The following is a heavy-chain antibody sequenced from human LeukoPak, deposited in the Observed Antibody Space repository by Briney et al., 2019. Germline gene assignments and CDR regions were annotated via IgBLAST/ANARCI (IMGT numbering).Heavy chain of an antibody. D-gene: IGHD6-19*01. J-gene: IGHJ4*02. CDR2: IYPGDSDI. Sequence: GESLKISCKGSGYNFVNYWICWVRQMPGKVLEWMGIIYPGDSDITYSPSFQGQVNISADKSISTASLQWSSLKASDTAMYYCARAVAGSFPFDYWGRGTLLTVSS. V-gene: IGHV5-51*01. CDR1: GYNFVNYW. CDR3: ARAVAGSFPFDY.